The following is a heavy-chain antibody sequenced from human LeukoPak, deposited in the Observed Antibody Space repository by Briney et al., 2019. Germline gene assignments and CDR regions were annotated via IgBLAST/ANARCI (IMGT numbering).Heavy chain of an antibody. D-gene: IGHD2-2*02. J-gene: IGHJ5*02. CDR3: ARDKALSSTSCYIDWFDP. CDR2: IGTAGDT. CDR1: GFPFSSYD. Sequence: GALRLSCAASGFPFSSYDMHWGRPATGKGREWGCAIGTAGDTYYPSSVKGGFTISRENAKNSLYLQMNSLSAGDTAVYYCARDKALSSTSCYIDWFDPWGQGTLVTVSS. V-gene: IGHV3-13*01.